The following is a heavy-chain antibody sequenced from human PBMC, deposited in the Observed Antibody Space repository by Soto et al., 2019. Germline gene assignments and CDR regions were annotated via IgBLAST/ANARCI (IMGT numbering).Heavy chain of an antibody. CDR2: ISYDGSNK. CDR1: GFTVSSYA. J-gene: IGHJ4*02. CDR3: AREREGGWLVLSHYFDY. Sequence: QVQLVESGGGVVQPGRSLRLSCAASGFTVSSYAMHWVRQAPGKGLEWVAVISYDGSNKYYADSVKGRLTISRDNSKNTLYLQMNSMRAEDTAVYYWAREREGGWLVLSHYFDYWGQGTLVTVSS. V-gene: IGHV3-30-3*01. D-gene: IGHD6-19*01.